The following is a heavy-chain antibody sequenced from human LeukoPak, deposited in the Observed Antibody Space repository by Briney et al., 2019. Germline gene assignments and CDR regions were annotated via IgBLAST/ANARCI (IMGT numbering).Heavy chain of an antibody. CDR3: ARAPEFSSGWLFDC. D-gene: IGHD6-19*01. CDR2: IHTSGST. J-gene: IGHJ4*02. V-gene: IGHV4-4*07. Sequence: PSETLSLTCTVSGSSISSYYWSWIRQSAGEGLEWIGRIHTSGSTDYNPSLKSRVTMSIDTSKNQVSLKVNSVTAADTGVYYCARAPEFSSGWLFDCWGQGSLVTVAS. CDR1: GSSISSYY.